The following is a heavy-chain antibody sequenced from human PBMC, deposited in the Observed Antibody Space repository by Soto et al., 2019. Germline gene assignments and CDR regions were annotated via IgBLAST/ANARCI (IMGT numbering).Heavy chain of an antibody. Sequence: GGSLRLSCAASGFTFDDYTMHWVRQAPGKGLEWVSLISWDGGSTYYADSVKGRFTISRDNSKNSLYLQMNSLRTEDTALYYCAKDFSGYYPGEYYYYGMDVWGQGTTVTVSS. CDR3: AKDFSGYYPGEYYYYGMDV. CDR2: ISWDGGST. V-gene: IGHV3-43*01. CDR1: GFTFDDYT. J-gene: IGHJ6*02. D-gene: IGHD3-22*01.